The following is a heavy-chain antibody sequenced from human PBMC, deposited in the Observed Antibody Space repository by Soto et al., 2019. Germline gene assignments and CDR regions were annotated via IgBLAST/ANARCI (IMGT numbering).Heavy chain of an antibody. CDR1: GFTVSSNY. CDR3: AREGPPSSYNWNHGGADAFDI. CDR2: IYSGGST. J-gene: IGHJ3*02. V-gene: IGHV3-53*04. D-gene: IGHD1-20*01. Sequence: EVQLVESGGGLVQPGGSLRLSCAASGFTVSSNYMSWVRQAPGKGLEWVSVIYSGGSTYYADSVKGRFTISRNNSKNTLYLQMNSLRAEDTAVYYCAREGPPSSYNWNHGGADAFDIWGQGTMVTVSS.